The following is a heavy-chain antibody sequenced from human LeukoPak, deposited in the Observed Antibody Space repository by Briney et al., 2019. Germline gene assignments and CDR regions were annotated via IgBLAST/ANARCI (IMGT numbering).Heavy chain of an antibody. Sequence: GGSLRLSCAASGFTLRSYGMSWVRQAPGKGLEWISGLSGSSGSTYYADSVKGRFTISRDNSKNTLYVEMNSLRAEDTAIYYCVRGGISPDYWGQGTLVTVSS. CDR3: VRGGISPDY. J-gene: IGHJ4*02. CDR1: GFTLRSYG. V-gene: IGHV3-23*01. CDR2: LSGSSGST. D-gene: IGHD2/OR15-2a*01.